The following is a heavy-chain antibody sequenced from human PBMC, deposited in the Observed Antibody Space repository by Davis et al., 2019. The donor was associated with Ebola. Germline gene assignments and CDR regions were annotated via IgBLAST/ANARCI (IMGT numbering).Heavy chain of an antibody. V-gene: IGHV3-23*01. CDR1: GFTFSTYA. J-gene: IGHJ4*02. D-gene: IGHD3-10*01. CDR3: AKPYGSGSYSNLFDY. Sequence: GESLKISCAASGFTFSTYAMNWVRQAPGKGLEWVSAISGSGGSTYYADSVKGRFTISRDNSKNTLYLQMNSLRAEDTAVYYCAKPYGSGSYSNLFDYWGQGTLVTVSS. CDR2: ISGSGGST.